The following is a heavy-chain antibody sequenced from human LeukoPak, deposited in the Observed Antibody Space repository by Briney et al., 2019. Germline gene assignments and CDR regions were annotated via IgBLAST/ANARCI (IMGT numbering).Heavy chain of an antibody. J-gene: IGHJ4*02. CDR3: ASGGGSGYSYGHFDY. CDR2: ISSSSSTI. Sequence: GGSLRLSCAASGFTFSSYSMNWVRQAPGKGLKWVSYISSSSSTIYYADSVKGRFTISRDNSKNTLYLQMNSLRAEDTAVYYCASGGGSGYSYGHFDYWGQGTLVTVSS. V-gene: IGHV3-48*01. CDR1: GFTFSSYS. D-gene: IGHD5-18*01.